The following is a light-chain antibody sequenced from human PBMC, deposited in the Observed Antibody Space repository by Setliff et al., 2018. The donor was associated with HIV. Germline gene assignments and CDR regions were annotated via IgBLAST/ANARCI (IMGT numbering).Light chain of an antibody. J-gene: IGLJ3*02. V-gene: IGLV2-14*01. Sequence: QSVLTQPVSLSGSLGQSITISCTGTSSDVGRYKYVSWYRQYPGNAPDLIIYDVSNRPSGVSDRFSGSKSGNTASLTISGLQSEDEADYYCLSYTSASTWVFGGGTK. CDR1: SSDVGRYKY. CDR2: DVS. CDR3: LSYTSASTWV.